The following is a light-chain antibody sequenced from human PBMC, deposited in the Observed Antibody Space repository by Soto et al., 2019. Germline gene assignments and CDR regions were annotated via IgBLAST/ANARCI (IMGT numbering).Light chain of an antibody. V-gene: IGKV3-20*01. J-gene: IGKJ2*01. Sequence: EIVLTQSPGTLSLSPGQRATLSRRASQSVSSSYLAWYQHKCGQAPRLLMFGTGSRATGIPDRFRGTGSGTDFTLIVNKLEPEDFAVYYCQQYSSTPHTFGQGTKVDIK. CDR2: GTG. CDR3: QQYSSTPHT. CDR1: QSVSSSY.